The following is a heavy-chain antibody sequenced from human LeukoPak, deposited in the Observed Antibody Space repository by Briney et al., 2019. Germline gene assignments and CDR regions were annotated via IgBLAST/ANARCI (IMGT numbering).Heavy chain of an antibody. V-gene: IGHV3-23*01. D-gene: IGHD3-22*01. J-gene: IGHJ4*02. Sequence: GGSLRLSCAASGFTFSSYSMNWVRQAPGKGLEWVSAISGSGGSTYYADSVKGRFTISRDNSKNTLYLQMNSLRAEDTAVYYCAKGGYYYDSSGYYYSDYWGQGTLVTVSS. CDR1: GFTFSSYS. CDR3: AKGGYYYDSSGYYYSDY. CDR2: ISGSGGST.